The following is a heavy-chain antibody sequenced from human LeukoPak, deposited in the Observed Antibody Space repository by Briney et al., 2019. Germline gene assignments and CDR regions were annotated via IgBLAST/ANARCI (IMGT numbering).Heavy chain of an antibody. J-gene: IGHJ4*02. CDR2: IWYDGSNK. CDR1: GFTFSSYG. Sequence: GGSLRLSCAASGFTFSSYGMHWVRQAPGKGLEWVAVIWYDGSNKYYVDSVKGRFTISRDNSKNTLYLQMNSLRAEDTAVYYCARGSGNYYNRLDYWGQGTLVTVSS. CDR3: ARGSGNYYNRLDY. V-gene: IGHV3-33*01. D-gene: IGHD1-26*01.